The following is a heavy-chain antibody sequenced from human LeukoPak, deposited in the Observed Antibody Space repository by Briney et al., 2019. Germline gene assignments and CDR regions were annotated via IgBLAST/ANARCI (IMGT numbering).Heavy chain of an antibody. J-gene: IGHJ4*02. CDR3: ARLRSSSGSPWDY. V-gene: IGHV5-51*01. Sequence: GESLKISCKGSGYSFINFWIAWVRQMPGKRLEGMGIIYPGDSDTRYSPSFQGQVTISADKSITTAYLQWSSLKASDTAMYYCARLRSSSGSPWDYWGQGTLVTVSS. D-gene: IGHD2-15*01. CDR1: GYSFINFW. CDR2: IYPGDSDT.